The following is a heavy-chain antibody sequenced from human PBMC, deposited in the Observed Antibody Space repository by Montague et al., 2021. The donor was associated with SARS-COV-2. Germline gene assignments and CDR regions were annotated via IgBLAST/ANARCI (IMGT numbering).Heavy chain of an antibody. V-gene: IGHV3-21*01. CDR3: ARDARYDFWSGYYFDY. J-gene: IGHJ4*02. CDR2: ISSSSSSYI. CDR1: GFTFSRYS. Sequence: SLSLSCAASGFTFSRYSLNWVRQAPGKGLEWVSSISSSSSSYIYYADSVKGRFTISRDNAKNSLYLQMNSLRAEDTAVYYCARDARYDFWSGYYFDYWGQGTLVTVSS. D-gene: IGHD3-3*01.